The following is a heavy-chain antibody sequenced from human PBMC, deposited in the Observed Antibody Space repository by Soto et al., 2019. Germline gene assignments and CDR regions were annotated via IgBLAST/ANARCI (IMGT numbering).Heavy chain of an antibody. CDR3: AVDSVAALRGFDP. Sequence: GSLQPSCSASGFTFSSYAMHGVRQAPGKGLEWVAVISYDGSNKYYADSVKGRFTISRDNSKNTLYLQMNSLRAEDTAVYYCAVDSVAALRGFDPWGQGTLVTVSS. D-gene: IGHD2-15*01. CDR2: ISYDGSNK. CDR1: GFTFSSYA. V-gene: IGHV3-30-3*01. J-gene: IGHJ5*02.